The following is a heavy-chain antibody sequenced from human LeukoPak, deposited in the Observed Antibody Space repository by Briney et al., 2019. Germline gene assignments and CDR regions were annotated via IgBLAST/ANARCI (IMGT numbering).Heavy chain of an antibody. D-gene: IGHD4-17*01. V-gene: IGHV3-30*02. CDR2: IGYEGVHK. Sequence: PGGSLRLSCAASGFTFNNFGMHWVRQAPGKGLEWVSFIGYEGVHKYYADSVKGRFTISKDNSKATLYLQMNSLRPEDTAVYYCAKDLHGAYSSDYWGQGTLVTVFS. CDR1: GFTFNNFG. J-gene: IGHJ4*02. CDR3: AKDLHGAYSSDY.